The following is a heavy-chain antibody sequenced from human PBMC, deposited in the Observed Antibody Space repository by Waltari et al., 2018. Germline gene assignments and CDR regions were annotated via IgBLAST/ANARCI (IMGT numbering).Heavy chain of an antibody. J-gene: IGHJ4*02. D-gene: IGHD3-9*01. Sequence: DVQLVESGGGLVKPGGSLRLTCAASGFTFNTYNMNWVRQAPGKGLEWVSSISRINNYIYYADSVKGRFTISRDNGKDSLFLHMSSLRVEDTAVYYCATRASGLYSFDLWGQGTLVTVSS. CDR2: ISRINNYI. CDR1: GFTFNTYN. CDR3: ATRASGLYSFDL. V-gene: IGHV3-21*02.